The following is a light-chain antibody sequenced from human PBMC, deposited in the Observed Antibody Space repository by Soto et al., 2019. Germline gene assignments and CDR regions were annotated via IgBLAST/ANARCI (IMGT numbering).Light chain of an antibody. CDR3: QRYYSYPLT. Sequence: AIRMTQSPSSFSASTGDRVTITCRASQGISSYLAWYQQKPGKAPKLLIYAASTLQSGVPSRFSGSGSGTDFTLTQRYLHSEDCTPYHYQRYYSYPLTFEGGPKVDIK. V-gene: IGKV1-8*01. CDR1: QGISSY. CDR2: AAS. J-gene: IGKJ4*01.